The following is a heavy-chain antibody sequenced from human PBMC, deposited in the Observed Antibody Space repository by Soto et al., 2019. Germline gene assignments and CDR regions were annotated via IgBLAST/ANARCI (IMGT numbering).Heavy chain of an antibody. Sequence: QVQLVESGGGVVQPGRSLRLSCAASGFTFSSYAMHWVRQAPGKGLEWVAVISYDGSNKYYADSVKGRFTISRDNSKNTLYLQMNSLRAEDTAVYYCARDWYYYDSSGYDYWGQGTLVTVSS. CDR3: ARDWYYYDSSGYDY. CDR1: GFTFSSYA. D-gene: IGHD3-22*01. J-gene: IGHJ4*02. V-gene: IGHV3-30-3*01. CDR2: ISYDGSNK.